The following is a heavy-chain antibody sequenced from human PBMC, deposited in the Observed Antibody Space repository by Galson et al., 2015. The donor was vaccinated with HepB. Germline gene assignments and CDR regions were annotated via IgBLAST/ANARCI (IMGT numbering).Heavy chain of an antibody. J-gene: IGHJ4*02. CDR1: GGTFSSYT. V-gene: IGHV1-69*02. CDR2: IIPILGIA. CDR3: ARGDGGNPPYYFDY. D-gene: IGHD4-23*01. Sequence: SVKVSCKASGGTFSSYTISWVRQAPGQGLEWMGRIIPILGIANYAQKFQGRVTITADKSTSTAYMELSSLRSEGTAVYYCARGDGGNPPYYFDYWGQGTLVTVSS.